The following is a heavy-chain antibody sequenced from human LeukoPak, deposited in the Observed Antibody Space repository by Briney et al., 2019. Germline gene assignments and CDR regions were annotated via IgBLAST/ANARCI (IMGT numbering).Heavy chain of an antibody. CDR2: INPSAAGT. V-gene: IGHV1-46*01. Sequence: GASVTVSCKTSGNTFTSYYMHWVRQAPGQGLEWMGIINPSAAGTSYAQKLQGRVTMTTDTSTSTAYMELGSLRSDDTAVYYCAREIRGYYQYFDYWGQGTLVTVSS. D-gene: IGHD3-22*01. CDR3: AREIRGYYQYFDY. CDR1: GNTFTSYY. J-gene: IGHJ4*02.